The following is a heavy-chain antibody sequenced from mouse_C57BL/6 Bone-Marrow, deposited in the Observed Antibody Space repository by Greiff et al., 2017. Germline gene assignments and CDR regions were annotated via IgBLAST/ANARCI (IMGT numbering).Heavy chain of an antibody. D-gene: IGHD1-1*01. CDR2: ISSGGDYI. J-gene: IGHJ3*01. CDR3: TRDYYYGSSPFAY. Sequence: EVHLVESGEGLVKPGGSLKLSCAASGFTFSSYAMSWVRQTPEKRLEWVAYISSGGDYIYYADTVKGRFTISRENARNTLYLQMSRLKSEDTAMYYCTRDYYYGSSPFAYWGQGTLVTVSA. V-gene: IGHV5-9-1*02. CDR1: GFTFSSYA.